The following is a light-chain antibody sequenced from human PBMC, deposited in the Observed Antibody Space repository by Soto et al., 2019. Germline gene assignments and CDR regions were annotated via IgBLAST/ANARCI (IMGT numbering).Light chain of an antibody. V-gene: IGKV3-11*01. CDR3: QQRTNWPPWT. J-gene: IGKJ1*01. CDR2: DAS. CDR1: QSVRKY. Sequence: EFVLSLSPATLSLSPGERVTLSCRASQSVRKYLGWYQQKPGQAPRLLIYDASNRATDIPPRFSGSGSGTDFTLTITSLEPEDFAVYYCQQRTNWPPWTFGQRSKADVK.